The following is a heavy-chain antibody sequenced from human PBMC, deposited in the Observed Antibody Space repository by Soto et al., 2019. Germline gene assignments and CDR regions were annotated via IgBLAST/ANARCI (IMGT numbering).Heavy chain of an antibody. CDR2: IYYSGST. CDR3: ARETGAYDGYKRRYYYYMYV. J-gene: IGHJ6*03. D-gene: IGHD1-1*01. CDR1: GGSISSGGYY. Sequence: SETLSLTCTVSGGSISSGGYYWSWIRQHPGKGLEWIGYIYYSGSTYYNPSLKSRVTISVDTSKNQFSLKLSSVTAADTAVYYCARETGAYDGYKRRYYYYMYVWGKGSTVTVSS. V-gene: IGHV4-31*03.